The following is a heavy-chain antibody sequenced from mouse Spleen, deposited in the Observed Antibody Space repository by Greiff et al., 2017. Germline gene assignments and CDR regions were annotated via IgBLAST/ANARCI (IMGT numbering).Heavy chain of an antibody. D-gene: IGHD2-3*01. V-gene: IGHV5-9*01. Sequence: EVMLVESGGGLVKRGGSLKLSCAASGFTFSSYAMSWVRQTPEKRLEWVATISSGGGNTYYPDSVKGRFTISRDNAKNTLYLQMSSLKSEDTAMYYCARLYDGYYGYAMDYWGQGTSVTVSS. CDR2: ISSGGGNT. J-gene: IGHJ4*01. CDR1: GFTFSSYA. CDR3: ARLYDGYYGYAMDY.